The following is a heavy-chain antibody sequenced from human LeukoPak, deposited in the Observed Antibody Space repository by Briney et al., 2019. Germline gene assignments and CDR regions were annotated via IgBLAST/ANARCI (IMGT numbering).Heavy chain of an antibody. Sequence: SETLSLTCTVSGGSINSYYWSWIRQPPGKGLEWIGYIYYSGSTNYNPSLKSRVTISVDTSNNQFSLKLSSVTAADTAVYYCARATLDRIMDVWGQGTTVTVSS. V-gene: IGHV4-59*01. CDR3: ARATLDRIMDV. D-gene: IGHD2/OR15-2a*01. CDR2: IYYSGST. CDR1: GGSINSYY. J-gene: IGHJ6*02.